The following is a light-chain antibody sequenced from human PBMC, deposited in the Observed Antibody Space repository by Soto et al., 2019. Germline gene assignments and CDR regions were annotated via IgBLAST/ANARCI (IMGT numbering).Light chain of an antibody. Sequence: QSALTQPASVSGSPGQSITISCTGTSSDVGNYNLVSWYQQHPGKAPKLMIYEGSKRPSGVSNRFSGSKSGNTASLTISGLQAEDEADYYCCSYAGSSNAVFGGGTQLTVL. J-gene: IGLJ7*01. CDR3: CSYAGSSNAV. V-gene: IGLV2-23*01. CDR2: EGS. CDR1: SSDVGNYNL.